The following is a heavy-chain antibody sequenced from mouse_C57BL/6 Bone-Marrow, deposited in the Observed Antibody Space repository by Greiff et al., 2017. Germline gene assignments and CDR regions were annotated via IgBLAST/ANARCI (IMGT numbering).Heavy chain of an antibody. Sequence: EVHLVESGGGLVQPGGSLKLSCAASGFTFSDYYMYWVRQTPEKRLEWVAYISNGGGSTYYPDTVKGRFTISRDNAKNTLYLQMSRLKSEDTAMYYCARHGRLRPYAMDYWGQGTSVTVSS. CDR1: GFTFSDYY. D-gene: IGHD2-4*01. CDR2: ISNGGGST. CDR3: ARHGRLRPYAMDY. J-gene: IGHJ4*01. V-gene: IGHV5-12*01.